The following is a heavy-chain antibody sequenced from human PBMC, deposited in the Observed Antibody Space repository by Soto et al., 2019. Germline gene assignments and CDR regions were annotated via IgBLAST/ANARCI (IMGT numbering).Heavy chain of an antibody. J-gene: IGHJ5*02. V-gene: IGHV4-4*07. Sequence: PSETLSLTCTVSGGSIKNYYWGWIRQPAGKGLEWIGRIYSTGSTNYNASLKSRVTMSVDTSNNQFSLRLRSVTAADTAVYYCARDEYYDSNNWFDTWGQGTLVTVSS. D-gene: IGHD3-22*01. CDR3: ARDEYYDSNNWFDT. CDR1: GGSIKNYY. CDR2: IYSTGST.